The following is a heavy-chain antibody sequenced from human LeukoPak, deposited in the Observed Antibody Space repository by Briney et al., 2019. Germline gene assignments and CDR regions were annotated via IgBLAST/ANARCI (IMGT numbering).Heavy chain of an antibody. CDR3: AKDLPGPYFDY. CDR1: GFTLSSYA. D-gene: IGHD1-1*01. CDR2: ISHDGSEK. V-gene: IGHV3-30*18. J-gene: IGHJ4*02. Sequence: PGGSLRLSCAVSGFTLSSYAMHWVRQAPGKGLEWVAAISHDGSEKFYADSVKGRFTISRDNSKNTLYLQMNSLGPEDTAVYYCAKDLPGPYFDYWGQGTLVTVSS.